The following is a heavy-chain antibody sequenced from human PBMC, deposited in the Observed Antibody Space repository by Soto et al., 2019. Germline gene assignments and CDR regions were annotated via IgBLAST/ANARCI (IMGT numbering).Heavy chain of an antibody. J-gene: IGHJ3*02. CDR2: ISSSSSTI. CDR3: ASGIPGTLGAFHI. D-gene: IGHD1-26*01. V-gene: IGHV3-48*01. CDR1: GFTFSSYS. Sequence: EVQLVESGGGLVQPGGSLRLSCAASGFTFSSYSMNWVRQAPGKGLEWVSYISSSSSTIYYADSVKGRFTISRDNAKNSLYLQMNSLRAEDTAVYYCASGIPGTLGAFHIWGQGTMVTVSS.